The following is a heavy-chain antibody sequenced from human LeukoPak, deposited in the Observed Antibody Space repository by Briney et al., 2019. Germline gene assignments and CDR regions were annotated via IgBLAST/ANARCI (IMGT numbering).Heavy chain of an antibody. CDR3: ARHPTSSSAYYYYYMDV. D-gene: IGHD6-6*01. V-gene: IGHV5-51*01. Sequence: GESLKISCKGSGYSFTSYWIGWVRQMPGKGLGWMGIIYPGDSDTRYSPSFQGQVTISADKSISTAYLQWSSLKASDTAMYYCARHPTSSSAYYYYYMDVWGKGTTVTVSS. CDR2: IYPGDSDT. J-gene: IGHJ6*03. CDR1: GYSFTSYW.